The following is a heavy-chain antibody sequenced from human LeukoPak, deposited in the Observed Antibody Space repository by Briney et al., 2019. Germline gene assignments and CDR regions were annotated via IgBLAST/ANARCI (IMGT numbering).Heavy chain of an antibody. Sequence: SETLSLTCNVSGASISSYYWSWIRQPPGGGLEWIGYRYYSGTTNYNPSLKSRVTISVDTSKNQFSLRVSSVTAADTAVYYCARSSSGYYFDYWGQGTLVTVSS. V-gene: IGHV4-59*01. J-gene: IGHJ4*02. D-gene: IGHD3-22*01. CDR3: ARSSSGYYFDY. CDR1: GASISSYY. CDR2: RYYSGTT.